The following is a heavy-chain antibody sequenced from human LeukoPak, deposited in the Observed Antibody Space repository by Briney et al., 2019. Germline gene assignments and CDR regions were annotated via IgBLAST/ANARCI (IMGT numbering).Heavy chain of an antibody. D-gene: IGHD1-26*01. Sequence: SETLSLTCTVSGVSISNSPYYWGWIRQPPGKGLEWIGSIYYRGSTYYNPSLKSRVTISLDTSKNQFSLTLTSVSAADTAVYYCARDRWELFPFDYWGQGTLVTVSS. V-gene: IGHV4-39*07. CDR3: ARDRWELFPFDY. J-gene: IGHJ4*02. CDR1: GVSISNSPYY. CDR2: IYYRGST.